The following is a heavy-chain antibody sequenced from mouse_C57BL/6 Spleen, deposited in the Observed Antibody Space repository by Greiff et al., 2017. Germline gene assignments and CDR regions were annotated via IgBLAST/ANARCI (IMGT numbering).Heavy chain of an antibody. CDR1: GYAFSSSW. J-gene: IGHJ1*03. CDR2: IYPGDGDT. CDR3: ARPHSNYEYFDV. Sequence: VKLMESGPELVKPGASVKISCKASGYAFSSSWMNWVKQRPGKGLEWIGRIYPGDGDTNYNGKFKGKATLTADKSSSTAYMQLSSLTSEDSAVYFCARPHSNYEYFDVWGTGTTVTVSS. D-gene: IGHD2-5*01. V-gene: IGHV1-82*01.